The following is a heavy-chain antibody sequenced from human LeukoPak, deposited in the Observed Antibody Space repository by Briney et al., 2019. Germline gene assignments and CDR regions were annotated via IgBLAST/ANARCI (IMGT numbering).Heavy chain of an antibody. V-gene: IGHV3-30*18. J-gene: IGHJ3*02. CDR3: AKTWHIVVVTDAFDI. D-gene: IGHD2-21*02. CDR2: ISYDGSNK. Sequence: GGSLRLSCAASGFTFSNFGMHWVRQAPGKGLEWVAVISYDGSNKYYAASVKGRFTISRDNSKNTLYLQMNSLRAEDTAVYYCAKTWHIVVVTDAFDIWGQGTMVTVSS. CDR1: GFTFSNFG.